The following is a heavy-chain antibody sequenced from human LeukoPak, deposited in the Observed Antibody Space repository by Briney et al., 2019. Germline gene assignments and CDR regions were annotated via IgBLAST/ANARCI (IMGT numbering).Heavy chain of an antibody. V-gene: IGHV3-23*01. CDR2: ISGSGGST. J-gene: IGHJ4*02. D-gene: IGHD2-2*01. Sequence: PGGSLRLSCAASGFTFSSYAMSWVRQAPGKGLEWVSAISGSGGSTYYADSVKGRFTISRDNSKNTLYLQMNSLRAEDTAVYYCAKAAGLKDIVVVPAASYYFDYWGQGTLVTVSS. CDR1: GFTFSSYA. CDR3: AKAAGLKDIVVVPAASYYFDY.